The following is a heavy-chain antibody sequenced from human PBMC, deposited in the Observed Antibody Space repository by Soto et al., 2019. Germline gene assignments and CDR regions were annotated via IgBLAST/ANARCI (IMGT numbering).Heavy chain of an antibody. J-gene: IGHJ3*02. CDR2: VKGDGSDT. CDR1: GFTFSSYW. D-gene: IGHD6-19*01. Sequence: LRLSCAASGFTFSSYWMHWVRQAPGKGLAWVSRVKGDGSDTTYADSVKGRFTISRDNTKNTLYLQMNSLRPEDTAVYYCARAQWLADDAFDIWGHGTMVTVSS. CDR3: ARAQWLADDAFDI. V-gene: IGHV3-74*01.